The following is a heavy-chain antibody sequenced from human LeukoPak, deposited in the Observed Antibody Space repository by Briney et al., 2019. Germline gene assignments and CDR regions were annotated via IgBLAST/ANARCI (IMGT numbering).Heavy chain of an antibody. D-gene: IGHD6-6*01. V-gene: IGHV1-69*13. Sequence: ASVKVSCKASGGTFSSYAISWVRQAPGQGLEWMGGIIPIFGTANYAQKFQGRVTITADESTTTAYMELSSLRSEDTAVYYCARGPIAARPGNFDYWGQGTLVTVSS. CDR2: IIPIFGTA. CDR3: ARGPIAARPGNFDY. CDR1: GGTFSSYA. J-gene: IGHJ4*02.